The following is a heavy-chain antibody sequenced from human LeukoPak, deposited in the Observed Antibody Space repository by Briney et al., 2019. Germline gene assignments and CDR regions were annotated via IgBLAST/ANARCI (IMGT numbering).Heavy chain of an antibody. V-gene: IGHV4-34*01. Sequence: SETLSLTCAVYGGSFSGYYWSWIRQPPGKGLEWIGEINHSGSTNYNPSLKSRVTMSVDTSKNQFSLKLSSVTAADTAVYYCVRAPVRGVKRRLSNDAFDIWGQGTMVTVSS. D-gene: IGHD3-10*01. J-gene: IGHJ3*02. CDR1: GGSFSGYY. CDR3: VRAPVRGVKRRLSNDAFDI. CDR2: INHSGST.